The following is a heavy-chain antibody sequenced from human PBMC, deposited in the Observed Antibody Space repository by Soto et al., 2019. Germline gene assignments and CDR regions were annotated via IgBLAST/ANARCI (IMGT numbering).Heavy chain of an antibody. D-gene: IGHD1-1*01. Sequence: SETLSLTCSFSCGSIITVGHYWTWIRQPPGKGLEWIGSIYHTGSTYYSKSLRSRLTMSVDTSKSQFSLRLSSVTAADTAVYYCARATGTLRSRNCDYWGQGSLVTVSS. CDR1: CGSIITVGHY. CDR2: IYHTGST. V-gene: IGHV4-31*03. CDR3: ARATGTLRSRNCDY. J-gene: IGHJ4*02.